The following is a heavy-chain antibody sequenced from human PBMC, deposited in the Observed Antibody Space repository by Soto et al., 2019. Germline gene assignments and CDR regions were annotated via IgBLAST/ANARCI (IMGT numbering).Heavy chain of an antibody. Sequence: EVQLLESGGGLVQPGGSLRLSCAASGVTFSTYAMSWVRQAPGKGLEWVSAISRSGGSTYYADSVKGRFTVSRDNPENMLYLQMNRLRAEDTAVYFCAKGSASTYYFDSWGQGTLVPVSS. V-gene: IGHV3-23*01. CDR2: ISRSGGST. CDR3: AKGSASTYYFDS. D-gene: IGHD6-19*01. J-gene: IGHJ4*02. CDR1: GVTFSTYA.